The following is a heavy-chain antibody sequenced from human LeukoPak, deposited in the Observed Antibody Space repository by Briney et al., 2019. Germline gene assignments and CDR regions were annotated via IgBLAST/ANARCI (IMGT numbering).Heavy chain of an antibody. CDR2: ISYDGSNK. V-gene: IGHV3-30-3*01. Sequence: GGSLRLSCAASGFTFSSYAMHWVRQAPGKGLEWVAGISYDGSNKYYADSVKGRFTISRDNSKNTLYLQMNSLRSDDTAVYYCARDWEAYYDFWSGSGKSSYFDYWGQGTLVTVSS. D-gene: IGHD3-3*01. J-gene: IGHJ4*02. CDR1: GFTFSSYA. CDR3: ARDWEAYYDFWSGSGKSSYFDY.